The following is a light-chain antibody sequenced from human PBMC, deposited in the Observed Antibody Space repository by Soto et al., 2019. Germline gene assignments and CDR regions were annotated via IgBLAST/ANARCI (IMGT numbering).Light chain of an antibody. CDR3: NSDAGSADWV. CDR2: EVT. Sequence: QSALTQPPSVSGSPGQSVTISCTGTSIDFVTYNRVSWYQQPPGTAPKLIIYEVTKRPSGVPDRFSGSKSGKTPSLTASGLQGEDEADYYCNSDAGSADWVFGGGTKLTVL. V-gene: IGLV2-18*03. CDR1: SIDFVTYNR. J-gene: IGLJ3*02.